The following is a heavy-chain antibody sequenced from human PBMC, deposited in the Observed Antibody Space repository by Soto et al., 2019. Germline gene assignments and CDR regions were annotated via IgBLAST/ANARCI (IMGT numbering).Heavy chain of an antibody. CDR1: GGSISSSGYY. J-gene: IGHJ3*02. Sequence: SETLSLTCSASGGSISSSGYYWGWVRQPPGKGLEWIGSIYYTGSTYYNPSLKSRVTISVDTSKNQFSLKLSSVTAADTAVYYCARTGVSRFLGADAFDIWGQGTMVTVSS. CDR2: IYYTGST. V-gene: IGHV4-39*01. CDR3: ARTGVSRFLGADAFDI. D-gene: IGHD3-3*01.